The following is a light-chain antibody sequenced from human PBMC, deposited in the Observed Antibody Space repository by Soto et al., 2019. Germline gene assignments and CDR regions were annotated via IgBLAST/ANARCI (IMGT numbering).Light chain of an antibody. CDR1: QSVSSN. CDR2: GAS. CDR3: QQYNNWPPLFT. Sequence: EIVMTQSTATLSVSPGERATLSCRASQSVSSNLAWYQQKPCQAPRLLIYGASTRATGIPARFSGSGSGTEFTLTISSLQSEDFAVYYCQQYNNWPPLFTFGPGTKVDIK. V-gene: IGKV3-15*01. J-gene: IGKJ3*01.